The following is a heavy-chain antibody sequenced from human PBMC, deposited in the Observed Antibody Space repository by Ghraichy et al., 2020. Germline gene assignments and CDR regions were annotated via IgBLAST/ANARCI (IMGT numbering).Heavy chain of an antibody. D-gene: IGHD2-2*01. CDR2: INHSGST. CDR1: GGSFSGYY. J-gene: IGHJ6*03. CDR3: ARAYCSSTSCYLNVLSIQNYYYYYMDV. V-gene: IGHV4-34*01. Sequence: SETLSLTCAVYGGSFSGYYWSWIRQPPGKGLEWIGEINHSGSTNYNPSLKSRVTISVDTSKNQFSLKLSSVTAADTAVYYCARAYCSSTSCYLNVLSIQNYYYYYMDVWGKGTTVTVSS.